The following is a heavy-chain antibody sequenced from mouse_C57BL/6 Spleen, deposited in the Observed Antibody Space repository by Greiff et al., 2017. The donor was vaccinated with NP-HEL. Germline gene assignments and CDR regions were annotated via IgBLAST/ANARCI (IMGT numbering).Heavy chain of an antibody. V-gene: IGHV1-55*01. CDR2: IYPGSGST. CDR3: ASGDYGSQAWFAY. CDR1: GYTFTSYW. J-gene: IGHJ3*01. Sequence: QVQLKQPGAELVKPGASVKMSCKASGYTFTSYWITWVKQRPGQGLEWIGDIYPGSGSTNYNEKFKSKATLTVDTSSSTAYMQLSSLTSEDSAVYYCASGDYGSQAWFAYWGQGTLVTVSA. D-gene: IGHD1-1*01.